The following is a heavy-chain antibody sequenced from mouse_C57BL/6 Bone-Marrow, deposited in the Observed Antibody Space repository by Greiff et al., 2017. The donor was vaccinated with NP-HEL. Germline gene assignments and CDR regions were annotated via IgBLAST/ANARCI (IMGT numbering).Heavy chain of an antibody. Sequence: VQLQQPGAELVKPGASVKLSCKASGYTFTSYWMQWVKQRPGQGLEWIGEIDPSDSYTNYNQKFKGKATLTVDTSSSTAYMQLSSLTSEDSAVYYCAREDYYGNDWGQGTLVTVSA. V-gene: IGHV1-50*01. D-gene: IGHD2-1*01. J-gene: IGHJ3*01. CDR2: IDPSDSYT. CDR1: GYTFTSYW. CDR3: AREDYYGND.